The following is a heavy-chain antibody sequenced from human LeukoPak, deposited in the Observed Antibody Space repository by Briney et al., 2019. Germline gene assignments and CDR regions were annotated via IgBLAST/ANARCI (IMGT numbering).Heavy chain of an antibody. CDR1: GGSISSYY. V-gene: IGHV4-59*01. Sequence: SETLSLTCTVSGGSISSYYWSWIRQPPGKGLEWIGYIYYSGSTNYNPSLKSRVTISVDTSKNQFSLKLSSVTAADTAVYYCASSPRYSSSSMYYFDYWGQRTLVTVSS. D-gene: IGHD6-6*01. CDR3: ASSPRYSSSSMYYFDY. CDR2: IYYSGST. J-gene: IGHJ4*02.